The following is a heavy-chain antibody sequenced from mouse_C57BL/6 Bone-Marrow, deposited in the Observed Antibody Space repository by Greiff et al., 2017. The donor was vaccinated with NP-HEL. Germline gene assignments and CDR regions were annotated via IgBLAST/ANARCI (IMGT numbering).Heavy chain of an antibody. D-gene: IGHD4-1*01. Sequence: EVQRVESGGDLVKPGGSLKLSCAASGFTFSSYGMSWVRQTPDKRLEWVATISSGGSYTYYPDSVKGRFTISRDNAKNTLYLQMSSLKSEDTAMYYCASQFLNWDWYFEVWGTGTTVTVSS. CDR3: ASQFLNWDWYFEV. J-gene: IGHJ1*03. V-gene: IGHV5-6*01. CDR2: ISSGGSYT. CDR1: GFTFSSYG.